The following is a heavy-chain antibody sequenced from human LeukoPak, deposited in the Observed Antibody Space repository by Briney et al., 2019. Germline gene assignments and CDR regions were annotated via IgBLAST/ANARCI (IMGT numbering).Heavy chain of an antibody. V-gene: IGHV4-59*01. CDR1: GGSISSYY. D-gene: IGHD1-26*01. Sequence: PSETLSLTCTVSGGSISSYYWSWIRQPPGKGLEWIGYIYYSGSTNYNPSLKSRVTTSVDTSKNQFSLKLSSVTAADTAVYYCARFTVGATYGNFDYWGQGTLVTVSS. CDR3: ARFTVGATYGNFDY. J-gene: IGHJ4*02. CDR2: IYYSGST.